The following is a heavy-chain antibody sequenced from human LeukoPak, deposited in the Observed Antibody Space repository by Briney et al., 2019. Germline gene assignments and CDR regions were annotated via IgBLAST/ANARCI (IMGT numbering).Heavy chain of an antibody. CDR3: ARQSSDDNFPRFFES. Sequence: PLETLSLTCTVSVGSVSSSDYFWGWVRQPPGKGLEWLGTSHPDGGVYHNPSLKRRVTISVDTPRNQFFLRLSSVTATDTAVYYCARQSSDDNFPRFFESRGPGTLVTVSS. J-gene: IGHJ4*02. CDR2: SHPDGGV. V-gene: IGHV4-39*01. CDR1: VGSVSSSDYF. D-gene: IGHD3-3*01.